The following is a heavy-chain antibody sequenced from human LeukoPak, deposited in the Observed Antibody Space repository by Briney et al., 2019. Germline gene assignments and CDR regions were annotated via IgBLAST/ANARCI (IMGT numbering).Heavy chain of an antibody. CDR2: IYYSGST. CDR3: ARDRSYGGNGYFDY. D-gene: IGHD4-23*01. Sequence: SETLSLTCTVSGGSISSSSYYWGWIRQPPGKGLEWIGSIYYSGSTYYNPSLKSRVTISVDTSKNQFSLKLSSVTAADTAVYYCARDRSYGGNGYFDYWGQGTLVTVSS. CDR1: GGSISSSSYY. V-gene: IGHV4-39*07. J-gene: IGHJ4*02.